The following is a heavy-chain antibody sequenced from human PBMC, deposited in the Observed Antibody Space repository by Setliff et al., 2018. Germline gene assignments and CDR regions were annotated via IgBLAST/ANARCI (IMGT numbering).Heavy chain of an antibody. D-gene: IGHD2-2*01. J-gene: IGHJ3*02. V-gene: IGHV3-21*01. CDR3: ARDEVVPAATSPTDAFDI. CDR2: ISGRSSRI. Sequence: LRLSCAASGFMFSSYSMNWVRQAPGKGLEWLSSISGRSSRIYYAGSVRGRFIISRDNAKNSLYLQLTSLRAEDTAVYYCARDEVVPAATSPTDAFDIWGQGTMVTVSS. CDR1: GFMFSSYS.